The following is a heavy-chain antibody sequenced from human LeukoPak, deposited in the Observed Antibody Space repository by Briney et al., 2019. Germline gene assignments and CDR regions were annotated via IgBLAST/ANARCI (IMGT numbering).Heavy chain of an antibody. D-gene: IGHD3-10*01. CDR1: GYTFTSYY. CDR2: INPSGGST. V-gene: IGHV1-46*01. CDR3: ARQDWGRITMVRGVQ. J-gene: IGHJ4*02. Sequence: GASVKVSCKASGYTFTSYYMHWVRQAPGQGLEWMGIINPSGGSTSYAQKFQGRVTMTRDTSTSTVYMELSSLRSEDTAVYYCARQDWGRITMVRGVQWGQGTLVTVSS.